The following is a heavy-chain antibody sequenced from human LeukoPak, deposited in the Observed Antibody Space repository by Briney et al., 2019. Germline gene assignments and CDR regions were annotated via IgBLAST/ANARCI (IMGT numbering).Heavy chain of an antibody. J-gene: IGHJ5*02. V-gene: IGHV4-34*01. CDR1: GGSFSGYY. CDR3: ARPPYYYGSGSYRRRIWFDP. D-gene: IGHD3-10*01. CDR2: INHSGST. Sequence: SETLSLTCAVYGGSFSGYYWSWIRQPPGKGLEWIGEINHSGSTNCNPSLKSRVTISVDTSKNQFSLKLSSVTAADTAVYYCARPPYYYGSGSYRRRIWFDPWGQGTLVTVSS.